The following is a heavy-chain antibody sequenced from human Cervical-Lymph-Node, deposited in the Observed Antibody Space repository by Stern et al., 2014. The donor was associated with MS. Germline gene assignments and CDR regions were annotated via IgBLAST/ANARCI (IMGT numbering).Heavy chain of an antibody. D-gene: IGHD6-19*01. CDR2: IHESGTP. Sequence: VQLVESGPGLVKPSETLSLTCTVSGGSISSSTYYWGWIRQPPGKGLEWIGNIHESGTPYYSPSLKSRVTLSVDTSTNQFSLRLSSGTAADSAVYYCGSGNGWYLHWGQGTLVTVSS. J-gene: IGHJ4*02. V-gene: IGHV4-39*01. CDR3: GSGNGWYLH. CDR1: GGSISSSTYY.